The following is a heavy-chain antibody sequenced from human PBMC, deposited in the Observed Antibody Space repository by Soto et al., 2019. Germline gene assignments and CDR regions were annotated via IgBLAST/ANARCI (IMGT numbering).Heavy chain of an antibody. CDR1: GGSFSGYY. CDR2: INHSGST. CDR3: ARRGYCRSTRCYVDY. Sequence: PSETLSLTCAVYGGSFSGYYWSWIRQPPGKGLEWIGEINHSGSTNYNPSLKSRVTISVDTSKNQFSLKLSSVTAADTAVYYCARRGYCRSTRCYVDYWRQGTLVTVSS. V-gene: IGHV4-34*01. D-gene: IGHD2-2*01. J-gene: IGHJ4*02.